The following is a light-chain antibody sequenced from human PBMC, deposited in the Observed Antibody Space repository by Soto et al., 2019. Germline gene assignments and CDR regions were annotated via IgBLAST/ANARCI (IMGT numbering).Light chain of an antibody. Sequence: DIQMTQSPSSLSASVGDRVTITCRASQFISSYLNWYQQKPGKAPKLLIYAASSLQSGVPSRFSGSGSGTDFTLIISSLQPEDFVTYYCQQSYSTLWTFGQGTKVEIK. CDR3: QQSYSTLWT. CDR2: AAS. J-gene: IGKJ1*01. CDR1: QFISSY. V-gene: IGKV1-39*01.